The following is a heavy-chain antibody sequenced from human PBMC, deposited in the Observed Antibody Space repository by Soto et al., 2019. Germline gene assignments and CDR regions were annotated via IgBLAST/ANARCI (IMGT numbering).Heavy chain of an antibody. CDR2: IIPIFGTA. CDR3: ARDQSVFDSYYYGMDV. CDR1: GGTFSSYA. J-gene: IGHJ6*02. V-gene: IGHV1-69*13. Sequence: GASVKVSCKASGGTFSSYAISWVRQAPGQGLEWMGGIIPIFGTANYAQKFQGRVTITADESTSTAYMELSSLRSEDTAVYYCARDQSVFDSYYYGMDVWGQGTTVTVSS. D-gene: IGHD3-3*01.